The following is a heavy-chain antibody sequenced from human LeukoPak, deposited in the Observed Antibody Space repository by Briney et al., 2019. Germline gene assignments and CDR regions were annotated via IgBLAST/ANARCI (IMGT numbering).Heavy chain of an antibody. V-gene: IGHV3-7*01. CDR1: GFTFSSYW. CDR3: TRGQAIN. CDR2: IKQDGSER. Sequence: GGSLRLSCEGSGFTFSSYWMSWVRQPPGQGPQWVAIIKQDGSERYYVDSVKGRFTISRDNAKSLVFLQMESLRAEDTAVYLCTRGQAINWGRGTPVTVST. J-gene: IGHJ4*02.